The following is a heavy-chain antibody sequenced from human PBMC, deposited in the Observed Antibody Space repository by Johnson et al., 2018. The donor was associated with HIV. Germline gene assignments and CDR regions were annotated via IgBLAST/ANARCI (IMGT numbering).Heavy chain of an antibody. D-gene: IGHD3-22*01. J-gene: IGHJ3*02. CDR1: GFTFTNAW. Sequence: MLLVESGGGLVKPGGSLRLSCAASGFTFTNAWMSWVRQAPGKGLEWVGRIKSKTDGGTTDYAAPVKGRFTISRDDSKNTVYLQINSLKTEDTAVYHCTTGGYYYDSSGYYDAFDIWGQGTMVTVSS. V-gene: IGHV3-15*01. CDR2: IKSKTDGGTT. CDR3: TTGGYYYDSSGYYDAFDI.